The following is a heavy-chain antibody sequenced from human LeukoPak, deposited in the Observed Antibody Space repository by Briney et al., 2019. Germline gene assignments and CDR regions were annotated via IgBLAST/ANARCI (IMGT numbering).Heavy chain of an antibody. CDR2: IRYDGSNK. Sequence: GGSLRLSCAASRFTFSSYGMHWVRQAPGKGLEWVAFIRYDGSNKYYADSVKGRFTISRDNSKNTLYLQMNSLRAEDTAVYYCAKEKGSAVGTLDYWGQGTPVTVSS. D-gene: IGHD6-13*01. V-gene: IGHV3-30*02. J-gene: IGHJ4*02. CDR3: AKEKGSAVGTLDY. CDR1: RFTFSSYG.